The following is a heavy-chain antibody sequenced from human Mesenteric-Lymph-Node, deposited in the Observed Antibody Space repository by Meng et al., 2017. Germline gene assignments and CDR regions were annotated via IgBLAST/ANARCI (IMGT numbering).Heavy chain of an antibody. J-gene: IGHJ4*02. V-gene: IGHV3-9*01. Sequence: SLKISCAASGFTFDDYAMHWVRQAPGKGLEWVSGISWNSGSIGYADSVKGRFTISRDNAKNSLYLQMNSLRVEDTAVYYCARVTSGSDHSPFGYWGQGTLVTVSS. CDR2: ISWNSGSI. CDR3: ARVTSGSDHSPFGY. D-gene: IGHD1-26*01. CDR1: GFTFDDYA.